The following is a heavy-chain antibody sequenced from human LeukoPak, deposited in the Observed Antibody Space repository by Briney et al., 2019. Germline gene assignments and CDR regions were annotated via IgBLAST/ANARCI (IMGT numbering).Heavy chain of an antibody. Sequence: GRTLRLSCATSGFTFSSYSMNWVRQAPGKGLEWVSTISSSSSSYIYYADSVKGRFTISRDNAKNSLYLQMNSLRAEDTAVYYCARDFKTLYYFDYWGQGTLVTVSS. CDR2: ISSSSSSYI. CDR1: GFTFSSYS. V-gene: IGHV3-21*01. CDR3: ARDFKTLYYFDY. J-gene: IGHJ4*02.